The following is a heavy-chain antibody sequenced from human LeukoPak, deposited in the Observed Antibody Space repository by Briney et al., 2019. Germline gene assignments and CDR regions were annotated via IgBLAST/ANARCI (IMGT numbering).Heavy chain of an antibody. V-gene: IGHV4-59*08. CDR2: IYYSGST. J-gene: IGHJ5*02. Sequence: SETLSLTCTVSGGSISSYYWTWIRQPPGKGLEWIGYIYYSGSTNYNPSLKSRVTISVDTSKNQFSLKLSSVTAADTAVYYCARHTRNWFDPWGQGTLVTVSS. D-gene: IGHD1-26*01. CDR1: GGSISSYY. CDR3: ARHTRNWFDP.